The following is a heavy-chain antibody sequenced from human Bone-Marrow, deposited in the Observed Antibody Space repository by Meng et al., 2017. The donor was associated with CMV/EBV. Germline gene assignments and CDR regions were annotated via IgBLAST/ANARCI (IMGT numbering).Heavy chain of an antibody. J-gene: IGHJ5*02. D-gene: IGHD2-15*01. Sequence: SVKVSCKASGGTFSSYAISWVRQAPGQGLEWMGGIIPIFGTANYAQKFQGRVTITTDESTSTAYMELSSLRSEDTAVYYCARDGGLAGYNWFDPWGQGTRVTVSS. CDR3: ARDGGLAGYNWFDP. V-gene: IGHV1-69*05. CDR2: IIPIFGTA. CDR1: GGTFSSYA.